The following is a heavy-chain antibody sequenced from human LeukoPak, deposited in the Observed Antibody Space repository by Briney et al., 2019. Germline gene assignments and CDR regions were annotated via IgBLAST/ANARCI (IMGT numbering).Heavy chain of an antibody. CDR1: GGSISSYY. J-gene: IGHJ4*02. V-gene: IGHV4-4*09. CDR3: ARHGVATIGSAYFDY. Sequence: SETLSLTCTVSGGSISSYYWSWIRQPPGKGLVWIGYIYTSGSTNYNPSLKSRVTISVDTSKNQFSLKLSSVTAADTAVYYCARHGVATIGSAYFDYWGEGTLVTVSS. CDR2: IYTSGST. D-gene: IGHD5-24*01.